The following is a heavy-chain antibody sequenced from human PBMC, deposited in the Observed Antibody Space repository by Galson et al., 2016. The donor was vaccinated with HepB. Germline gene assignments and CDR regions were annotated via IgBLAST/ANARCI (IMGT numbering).Heavy chain of an antibody. CDR3: ARDPYQWLSKYYFDY. J-gene: IGHJ4*02. CDR2: INWNSGTV. D-gene: IGHD2-2*01. Sequence: SLRLSCAASRFTFDDHAMHWVRHAPGKGLEWVAGINWNSGTVFYADSVKGRFTISRDNNKNSVYLQMDTLSVEDTAFYFCARDPYQWLSKYYFDYWGQGALVTVSS. V-gene: IGHV3-9*01. CDR1: RFTFDDHA.